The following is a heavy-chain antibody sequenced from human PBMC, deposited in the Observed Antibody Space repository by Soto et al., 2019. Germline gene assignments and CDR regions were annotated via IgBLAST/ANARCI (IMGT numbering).Heavy chain of an antibody. CDR2: IYDGGNT. J-gene: IGHJ4*02. CDR1: GFNVSSHY. Sequence: PGGSLRLSCAASGFNVSSHYMSLVRQAPGKGLEWVSVIYDGGNTYYADSVKGRFTISRDSSQNTLYLQMNSLRDEDTAVYYCARGFGRRGIFDYWGQGTLVNVSS. V-gene: IGHV3-53*01. CDR3: ARGFGRRGIFDY. D-gene: IGHD3-16*01.